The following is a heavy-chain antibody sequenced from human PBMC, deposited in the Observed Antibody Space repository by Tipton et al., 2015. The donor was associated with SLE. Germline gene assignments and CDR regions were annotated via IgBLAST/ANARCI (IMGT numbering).Heavy chain of an antibody. V-gene: IGHV4-34*01. CDR1: GGSFSGYY. CDR2: INHSGST. J-gene: IGHJ4*02. CDR3: AILTY. Sequence: LRLSCAVYGGSFSGYYWSWIRQPPGKGLEWIGEINHSGSTNYNPSLKSRVTISVDTSKNQFSLKLISVTAADTAVYYCAILTYWGQGTLVTVSS.